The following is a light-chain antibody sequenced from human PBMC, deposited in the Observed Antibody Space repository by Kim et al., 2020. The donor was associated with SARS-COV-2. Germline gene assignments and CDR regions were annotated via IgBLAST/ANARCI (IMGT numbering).Light chain of an antibody. V-gene: IGKV1-39*01. J-gene: IGKJ2*01. CDR1: QGISSH. CDR2: AAS. Sequence: DIQMTQSPSSLSASVGDRVTIVCRASQGISSHLNWYQQQTGKAPKLLLYAASSLQGGVPSRFSGSESGTEFTLTISSLQPEDFATHDCQQTYRTPYTFGPGTKVDIK. CDR3: QQTYRTPYT.